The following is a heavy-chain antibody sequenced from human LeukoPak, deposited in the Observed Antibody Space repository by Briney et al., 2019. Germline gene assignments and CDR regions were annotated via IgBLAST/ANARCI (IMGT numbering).Heavy chain of an antibody. V-gene: IGHV3-23*01. D-gene: IGHD1-1*01. CDR3: AKAPGLERRRLTLTSYYFDY. J-gene: IGHJ4*02. CDR2: ISGSGGST. CDR1: GFTFSSYE. Sequence: GGSLRLSCAASGFTFSSYEMNWVRQAPGKGLEWVSAISGSGGSTYYADSVKGRFTISRDNSKNTLYLQMNSLRAEDTAVYYCAKAPGLERRRLTLTSYYFDYWGQGTLVTVSS.